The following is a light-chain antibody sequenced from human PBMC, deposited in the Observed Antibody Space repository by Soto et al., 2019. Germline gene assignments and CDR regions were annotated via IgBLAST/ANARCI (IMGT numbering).Light chain of an antibody. CDR1: QGLTSSY. CDR2: GVS. V-gene: IGKV3-20*01. Sequence: EIVLTQSPGTLSLSPGETATLFCRASQGLTSSYLAWYQQRPGQAPSLLIYGVSSRATGIPDRFSGSGSETDFTLTITRLEPEDFAVYYCQHYGYSLWTFGQGTKVDIK. J-gene: IGKJ1*01. CDR3: QHYGYSLWT.